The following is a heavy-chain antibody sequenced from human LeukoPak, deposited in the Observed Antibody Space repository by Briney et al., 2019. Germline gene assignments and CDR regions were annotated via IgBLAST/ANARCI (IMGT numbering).Heavy chain of an antibody. CDR3: ARVNYYDSSGYWNAFDI. Sequence: VASVKVSCKASGYTFTSYGISWVRQAPGQGLEWMGWISAYNGNTNYAQKLQGRVTMTTDTSTSTAYMELRSLRSDDTAVYYCARVNYYDSSGYWNAFDIWGQGTVVTVSS. CDR2: ISAYNGNT. V-gene: IGHV1-18*04. J-gene: IGHJ3*02. D-gene: IGHD3-22*01. CDR1: GYTFTSYG.